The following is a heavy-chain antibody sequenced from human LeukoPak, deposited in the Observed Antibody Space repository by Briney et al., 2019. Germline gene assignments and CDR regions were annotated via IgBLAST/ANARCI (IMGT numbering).Heavy chain of an antibody. J-gene: IGHJ4*02. CDR2: INHSGST. CDR3: ARGLSDVY. V-gene: IGHV4-39*07. CDR1: GGSISSSSYY. Sequence: SETLSLTCTVSGGSISSSSYYWTWIRQPPGKGLEWIGEINHSGSTNYNPSLKSRVTISIDTSKNQFSLILSFVTAADTAVYYCARGLSDVYWGQGTLVTVSS.